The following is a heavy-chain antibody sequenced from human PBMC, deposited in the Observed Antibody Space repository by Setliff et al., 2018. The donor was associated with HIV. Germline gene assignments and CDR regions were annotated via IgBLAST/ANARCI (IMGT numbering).Heavy chain of an antibody. J-gene: IGHJ4*02. CDR2: IHYDEKT. CDR1: GDSASNSRYY. Sequence: PSETLSLTCTVSGDSASNSRYYWAWIRQPPGKGLEYIGSIHYDEKTYYNPSLRSPVAISVDTSKNQFSLKLTSVTAADTAVYYCAREDSSYHYFDYWGQGMLVTVSS. V-gene: IGHV4-39*02. CDR3: AREDSSYHYFDY. D-gene: IGHD6-6*01.